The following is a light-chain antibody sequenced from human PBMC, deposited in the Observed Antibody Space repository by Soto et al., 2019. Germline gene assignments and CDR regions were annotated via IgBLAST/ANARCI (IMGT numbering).Light chain of an antibody. J-gene: IGKJ4*01. CDR2: AAS. V-gene: IGKV1-9*01. CDR1: QGISSF. CDR3: QQVDGYPST. Sequence: IQLTQSPSSLSASVGDRVTITCRASQGISSFLAWYQQKPGKAPNLLIYAASTLQSGVPSRLSGGGSGTEFPLTIDRLQPEDFETYYCQQVDGYPSTFGGGTKVEIK.